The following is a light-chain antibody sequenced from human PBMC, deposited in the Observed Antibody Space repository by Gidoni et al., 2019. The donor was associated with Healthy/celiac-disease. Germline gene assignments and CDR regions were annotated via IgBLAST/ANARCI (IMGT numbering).Light chain of an antibody. V-gene: IGLV2-14*03. CDR2: DVS. J-gene: IGLJ1*01. CDR1: SSDVGGYNY. Sequence: QSALTQPASVSGSPGQSITISCTGTSSDVGGYNYVPWYQQHPGKAPKLMIYDVSNRPPGVSNRFSGSKSGNTASLTISGLQAEDEADYYCSSYTSSSTPYVFGTGTKVTVL. CDR3: SSYTSSSTPYV.